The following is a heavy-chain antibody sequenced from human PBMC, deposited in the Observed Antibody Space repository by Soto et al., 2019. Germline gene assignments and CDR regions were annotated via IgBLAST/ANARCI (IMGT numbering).Heavy chain of an antibody. CDR2: IYRGGIT. D-gene: IGHD1-1*01. V-gene: IGHV4-38-2*01. CDR3: AIGNPDWFDP. CDR1: GYSISSGLY. J-gene: IGHJ5*02. Sequence: EPLSLTSAVSGYSISSGLYWGWIRQPPGKGLEWIGTIYRGGITYYNPSLKSRVTISIDTSKNHFSLRLSSVTATGTAVYFCAIGNPDWFDPWGQGTLVTVS.